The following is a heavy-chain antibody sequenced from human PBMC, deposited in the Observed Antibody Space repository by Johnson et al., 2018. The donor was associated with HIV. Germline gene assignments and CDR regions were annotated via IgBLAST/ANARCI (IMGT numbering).Heavy chain of an antibody. CDR1: AFTFSRHA. V-gene: IGHV3-7*01. J-gene: IGHJ3*01. D-gene: IGHD4-11*01. CDR3: ARNEYSNYGGRDAFDF. Sequence: MQLVESGGGVVQPGRSLRLSCSASAFTFSRHAMHWVRQAPGKGPAWVANIKQDGSENYYVDSVKGRFTISRDNAKNSLYLQMNGLRAEDTAVYYCARNEYSNYGGRDAFDFWGQGTKVTVSS. CDR2: IKQDGSEN.